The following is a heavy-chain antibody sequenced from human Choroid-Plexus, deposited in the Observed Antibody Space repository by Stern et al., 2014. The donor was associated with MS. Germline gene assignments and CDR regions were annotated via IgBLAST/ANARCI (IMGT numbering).Heavy chain of an antibody. CDR1: GFTFGSCA. CDR3: AKDRQYLTYFFDH. Sequence: VQLVESGGGVVQPGRPLRLSCVASGFTFGSCAMHRVRQAPGKGLEWVAVVSYDGSNKYYADSVKGRFTISRDNSQNTLYMQMSSLRPEDTAVYYCAKDRQYLTYFFDHWGQGSLVTVSS. V-gene: IGHV3-30*18. CDR2: VSYDGSNK. D-gene: IGHD2/OR15-2a*01. J-gene: IGHJ5*02.